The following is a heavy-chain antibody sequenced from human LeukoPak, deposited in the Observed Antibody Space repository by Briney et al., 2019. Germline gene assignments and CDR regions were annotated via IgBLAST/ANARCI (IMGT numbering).Heavy chain of an antibody. Sequence: SVEVSCKASGGTFSSYAISWVRQAPGQGLEWMGGIIPIFGTANYAQKFQGRVTITTDESTSTAYMELSSLRSEDTAVYYCATQTYYYDSSGYYSFDYWGQGTLVTVSS. CDR2: IIPIFGTA. J-gene: IGHJ4*02. CDR1: GGTFSSYA. D-gene: IGHD3-22*01. CDR3: ATQTYYYDSSGYYSFDY. V-gene: IGHV1-69*05.